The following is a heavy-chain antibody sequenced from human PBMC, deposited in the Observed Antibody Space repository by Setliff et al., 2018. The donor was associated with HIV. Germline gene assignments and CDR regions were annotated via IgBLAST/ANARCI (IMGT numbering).Heavy chain of an antibody. Sequence: SETLSLTCAVSGYSISSGYYWGWIQQPPGKGLEWVGSIFHSGGIYYNPSLKSRVTISGDASKNKLSLKLTSVTAADTAVYYCARHLQAFDIWGHGTMVTVS. V-gene: IGHV4-38-2*01. CDR1: GYSISSGYY. CDR2: IFHSGGI. J-gene: IGHJ3*02. CDR3: ARHLQAFDI. D-gene: IGHD1-1*01.